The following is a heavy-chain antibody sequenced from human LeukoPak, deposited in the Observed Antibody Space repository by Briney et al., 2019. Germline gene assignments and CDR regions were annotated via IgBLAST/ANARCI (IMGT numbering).Heavy chain of an antibody. J-gene: IGHJ4*02. D-gene: IGHD5-12*01. CDR2: INPDNGGT. CDR3: ARDPSNSGYDYLYYLDY. Sequence: APVNVSCKASGYTFTGYYMHWVRQAPGQGLEWMGWINPDNGGTNYAQKFQGRVTMTSDMSTSTAYMELSRLRSDDTAVYYCARDPSNSGYDYLYYLDYWGQGTLVTVSS. V-gene: IGHV1-2*02. CDR1: GYTFTGYY.